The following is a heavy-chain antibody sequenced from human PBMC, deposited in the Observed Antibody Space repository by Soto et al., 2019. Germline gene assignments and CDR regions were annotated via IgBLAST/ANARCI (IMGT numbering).Heavy chain of an antibody. Sequence: EVQLVESGGGLVKPGGSLRLSCAASGFTFSNAWMNWVRQGPGKGLEWLGRIKSKVDGGTADYGAATKGRFNISRDDLKNMLYLQMNSLKPDDTAVYDCTTLSDRYYDGMDVWGQGTTVTVS. J-gene: IGHJ6*02. CDR1: GFTFSNAW. CDR2: IKSKVDGGTA. V-gene: IGHV3-15*01. CDR3: TTLSDRYYDGMDV.